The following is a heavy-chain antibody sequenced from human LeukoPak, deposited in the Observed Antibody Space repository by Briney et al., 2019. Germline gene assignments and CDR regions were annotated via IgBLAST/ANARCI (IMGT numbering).Heavy chain of an antibody. J-gene: IGHJ6*03. Sequence: ASVKVSCKASGYTFTSYDINWVRQATGQGLEWMGWMNPNSGNTGYTQKFQGRVTITRNTSISTAYMELSSLRSEDTAVYYCARALYDYGDYNYYYYYYMDVWGKGTTVTVSS. CDR3: ARALYDYGDYNYYYYYYMDV. CDR2: MNPNSGNT. V-gene: IGHV1-8*03. D-gene: IGHD4-17*01. CDR1: GYTFTSYD.